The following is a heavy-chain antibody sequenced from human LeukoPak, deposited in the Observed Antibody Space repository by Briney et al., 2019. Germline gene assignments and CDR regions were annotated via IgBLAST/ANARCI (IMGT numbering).Heavy chain of an antibody. CDR1: GYTFTGYY. CDR3: ARDLEWLYPGGAFDI. J-gene: IGHJ3*02. CDR2: INPNSGGT. V-gene: IGHV1-2*02. D-gene: IGHD3-3*01. Sequence: GESLKISCKGSGYTFTGYYMHWVRQAPGQGLEWMGWINPNSGGTNYAQKFQGRVTMTRDTSISTAYMELSRLRSDDTAVYYCARDLEWLYPGGAFDIWGQGTMVTVSS.